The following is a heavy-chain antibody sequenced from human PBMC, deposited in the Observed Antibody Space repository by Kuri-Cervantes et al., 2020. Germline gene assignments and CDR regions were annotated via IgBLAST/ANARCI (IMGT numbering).Heavy chain of an antibody. CDR1: GGSISSSNW. Sequence: GSLRLSCAVSGGSISSSNWWSWVRQPPGKGLEWIGEIYHSGSTNYNPSLKSRVTISVDTSKSQFSLKLSSVTAVDTAVYYCARFSGYASDWGQGTLVTVSS. CDR2: IYHSGST. V-gene: IGHV4-4*02. CDR3: ARFSGYASD. D-gene: IGHD5-12*01. J-gene: IGHJ4*02.